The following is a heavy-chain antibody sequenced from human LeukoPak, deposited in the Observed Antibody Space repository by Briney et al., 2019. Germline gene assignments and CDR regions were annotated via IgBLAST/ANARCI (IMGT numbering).Heavy chain of an antibody. CDR2: INPSGGST. CDR1: GYIXTSYS. CDR3: ARDWAGRAVAYPDY. J-gene: IGHJ4*02. D-gene: IGHD6-19*01. V-gene: IGHV1-46*01. Sequence: ASVKVSCKASGYIXTSYSISWVRQAPGQGLEWMGIINPSGGSTSYAQKFQGRVTMTRDTSTSTVYMELSSLRSEDTALYYCARDWAGRAVAYPDYWGQGTLVTVSS.